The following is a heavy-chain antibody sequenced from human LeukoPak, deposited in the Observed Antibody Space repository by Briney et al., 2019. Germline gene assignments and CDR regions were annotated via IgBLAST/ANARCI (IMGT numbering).Heavy chain of an antibody. CDR3: AKDKSQWLVGTLGY. CDR1: GFTFSSDA. Sequence: PGGSLRLSCVASGFTFSSDALSWVRQPPGKGLEWVSAISGSGDSTYYADSVQGRFTISRDNFKNTLYLQMNSLRAEDTAVYYCAKDKSQWLVGTLGYWGQGTLVTVSS. V-gene: IGHV3-23*01. CDR2: ISGSGDST. D-gene: IGHD6-19*01. J-gene: IGHJ4*02.